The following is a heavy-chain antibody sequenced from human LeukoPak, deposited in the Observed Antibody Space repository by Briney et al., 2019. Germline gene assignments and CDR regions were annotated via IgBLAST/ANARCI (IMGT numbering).Heavy chain of an antibody. CDR1: GGSISSISSNNYH. CDR3: AREMGVVTAHGIDV. J-gene: IGHJ6*02. D-gene: IGHD4-23*01. V-gene: IGHV4-39*02. Sequence: SETPSLTCIVSGGSISSISSNNYHWGWIRQPPGKGLEWIGSIYYSGSTCYNPSLKSRVTISVDTSKNQFSLKLSSVTAADTALYYCAREMGVVTAHGIDVWGQGTTVTVSS. CDR2: IYYSGST.